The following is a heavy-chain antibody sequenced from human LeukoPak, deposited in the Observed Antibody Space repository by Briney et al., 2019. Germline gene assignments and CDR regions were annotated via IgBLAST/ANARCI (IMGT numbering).Heavy chain of an antibody. CDR2: INSDGST. J-gene: IGHJ5*02. Sequence: PGGSLRLSCEASGHSFSIYWMHWVRQAPGKGLVWVSRINSDGSTSYADSVKGRFTISRDNAKNTLYLQMNILSTEHTAVYYCARVGYCGSTSCFLIDPWGQGTLVTVSS. CDR1: GHSFSIYW. D-gene: IGHD2-2*01. CDR3: ARVGYCGSTSCFLIDP. V-gene: IGHV3-74*01.